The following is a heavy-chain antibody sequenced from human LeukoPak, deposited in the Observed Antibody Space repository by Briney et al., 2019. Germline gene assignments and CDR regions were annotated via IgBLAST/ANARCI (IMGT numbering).Heavy chain of an antibody. D-gene: IGHD3-22*01. V-gene: IGHV1-18*01. CDR3: ARVSQLQSYYYDSSGLLYYYYMDV. CDR1: GYTFTSYG. Sequence: GASVKVSCKASGYTFTSYGISWVRQAPGQGLEWMGWISAYNGNTNYAQKLQGRVTMTTDTSTSTAYMELRSLRSDDTAVYYCARVSQLQSYYYDSSGLLYYYYMDVWGKGTTVTVSS. J-gene: IGHJ6*03. CDR2: ISAYNGNT.